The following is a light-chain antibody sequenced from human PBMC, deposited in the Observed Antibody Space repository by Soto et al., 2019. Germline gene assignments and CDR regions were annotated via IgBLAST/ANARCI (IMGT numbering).Light chain of an antibody. CDR2: DTS. V-gene: IGLV7-46*01. CDR1: TGAVTSGHY. CDR3: LISYSGTRGV. J-gene: IGLJ1*01. Sequence: QAVVTHEPSLTVSPGGTVTLTCGSSTGAVTSGHYPYWFQQKPGQAPRTLIFDTSHTHSWTPARFSGSLLGDKAALTLSGAQPEDEADYYCLISYSGTRGVFGTGTKLTVL.